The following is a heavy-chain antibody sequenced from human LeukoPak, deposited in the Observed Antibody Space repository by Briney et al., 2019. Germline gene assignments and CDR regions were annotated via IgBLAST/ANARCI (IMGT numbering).Heavy chain of an antibody. CDR3: ARQEARTYYDFWSGSRAYYYGMDV. D-gene: IGHD3-3*01. V-gene: IGHV5-51*01. J-gene: IGHJ6*02. CDR2: IYPGVSDT. Sequence: GESLKISCKGSGYSFTSYWIGWVRQVPGKGLEWIGIIYPGVSDTRYSTTFKGKVTISADKSISTAYLQWSSLKASDTAMYYGARQEARTYYDFWSGSRAYYYGMDVWGQGTTVTVSS. CDR1: GYSFTSYW.